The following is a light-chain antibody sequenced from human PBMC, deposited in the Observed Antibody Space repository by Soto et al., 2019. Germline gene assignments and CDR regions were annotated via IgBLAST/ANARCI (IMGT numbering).Light chain of an antibody. V-gene: IGLV2-8*01. J-gene: IGLJ3*02. Sequence: QSVLTQPPSASGSPGQSVTISCTGTSSDVGGYNYVSWYQQHPGKAPKLMNYEVTKRPSGVPDRFSGSKSGNTASLTVSGLLAEDEADYYCSSHAGINNVVFGGGTKLTVL. CDR1: SSDVGGYNY. CDR3: SSHAGINNVV. CDR2: EVT.